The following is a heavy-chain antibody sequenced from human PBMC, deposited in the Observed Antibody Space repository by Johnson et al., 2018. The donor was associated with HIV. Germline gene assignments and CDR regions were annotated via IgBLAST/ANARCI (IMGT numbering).Heavy chain of an antibody. Sequence: QVQLVESGGGVVQPGGSLRLSCTASGFTFNTYGMHWVRQAPGKGLEWVAFIRYDGRNKYYVDSVKGRFTISRDNSKNTLYLQMKSLRAEDTAVYYCAKESKWESRTPHDFDIWGQGTMVTVSS. D-gene: IGHD1-26*01. CDR3: AKESKWESRTPHDFDI. CDR2: IRYDGRNK. V-gene: IGHV3-30*02. CDR1: GFTFNTYG. J-gene: IGHJ3*02.